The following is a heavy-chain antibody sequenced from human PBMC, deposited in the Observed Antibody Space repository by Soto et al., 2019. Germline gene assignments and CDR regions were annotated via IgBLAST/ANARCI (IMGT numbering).Heavy chain of an antibody. D-gene: IGHD3-3*01. V-gene: IGHV1-8*01. J-gene: IGHJ6*03. CDR3: ARDHLDYDFWSGDPYYYYMDV. CDR1: GYTFTSYD. CDR2: MNPNSGNT. Sequence: ASVKVSCKASGYTFTSYDINWVRQATGQGLEWMGWMNPNSGNTGYAQKFQGRVTMTRNTSISTAYMELSSLRSEDTAVYYCARDHLDYDFWSGDPYYYYMDVWGKGTTVTVSS.